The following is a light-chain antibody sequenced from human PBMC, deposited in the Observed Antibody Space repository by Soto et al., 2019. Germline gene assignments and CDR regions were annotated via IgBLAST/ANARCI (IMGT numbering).Light chain of an antibody. Sequence: EIVMTQSPATLSVSPGERATLSCRASQSVSSNLAWYQQKPGQAPRLLIYGASTRATGIPARFSGSGSGTEFTLTISSLQSEDFAVYYCQQYTNWPQPFGQGTKVEIK. CDR3: QQYTNWPQP. CDR1: QSVSSN. V-gene: IGKV3-15*01. CDR2: GAS. J-gene: IGKJ1*01.